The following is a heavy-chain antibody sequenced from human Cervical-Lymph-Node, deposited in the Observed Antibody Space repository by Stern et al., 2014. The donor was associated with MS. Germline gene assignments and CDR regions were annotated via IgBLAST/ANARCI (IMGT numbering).Heavy chain of an antibody. CDR3: ATFHSSGWYSYYFDY. V-gene: IGHV3-23*04. J-gene: IGHJ4*02. CDR1: GFTFSNYA. D-gene: IGHD6-19*01. Sequence: EVQLVESGGCLVQPGGSLRLSCAASGFTFSNYAMSWVRQAPGKGLEWVSAICGSGVSTYYEDSVKGRFTISRDNSKNTLYLQMNSLRAEDTAVYYCATFHSSGWYSYYFDYWGQGTLVTVSS. CDR2: ICGSGVST.